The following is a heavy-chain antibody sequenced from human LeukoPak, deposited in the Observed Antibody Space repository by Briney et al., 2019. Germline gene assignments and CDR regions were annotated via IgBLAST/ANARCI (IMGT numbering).Heavy chain of an antibody. Sequence: SGTLALTCTDSGGSICSYYWSWIRQPPGKGLEWIRLIYTSGSTTYNPSLKTPVSISVDEYKNQFFLRPCSGTAADTAVYYCASHPGGCAYWGQGTLLKVCS. V-gene: IGHV4-4*08. CDR2: IYTSGST. CDR3: ASHPGGCAY. J-gene: IGHJ4*02. CDR1: GGSICSYY. D-gene: IGHD4-23*01.